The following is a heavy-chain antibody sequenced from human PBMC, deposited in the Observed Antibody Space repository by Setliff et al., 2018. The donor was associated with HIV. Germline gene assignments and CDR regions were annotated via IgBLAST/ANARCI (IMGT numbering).Heavy chain of an antibody. CDR2: IYPGDSDT. D-gene: IGHD6-6*01. J-gene: IGHJ3*02. CDR1: GYSFTSYW. CDR3: ARLPPSIAARYGAFDI. Sequence: PGESLKISCKGSGYSFTSYWIGWVRQMPGKGLEWMGIIYPGDSDTRYSPSFQGQVTISADKSISTAYLQWSSLKASDTAMYYCARLPPSIAARYGAFDIWGQGTMVTVSS. V-gene: IGHV5-51*01.